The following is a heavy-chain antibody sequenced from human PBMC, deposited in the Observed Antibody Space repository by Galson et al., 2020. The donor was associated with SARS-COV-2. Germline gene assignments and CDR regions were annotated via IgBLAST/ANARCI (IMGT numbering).Heavy chain of an antibody. D-gene: IGHD3-3*01. Sequence: SETLSLTCAVSGYSISSGYYWGWIRQPPGKGLAWIGSIYHSGSTYYNPSLKSRVTISVDTSKNQFSLKLSSVTAADTAVYYCARAFRDFWSGYQTYYFDYWGQGTLVTVSS. CDR1: GYSISSGYY. J-gene: IGHJ4*02. CDR3: ARAFRDFWSGYQTYYFDY. CDR2: IYHSGST. V-gene: IGHV4-38-2*01.